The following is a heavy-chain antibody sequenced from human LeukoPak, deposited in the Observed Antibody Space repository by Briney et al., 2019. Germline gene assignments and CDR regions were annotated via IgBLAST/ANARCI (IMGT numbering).Heavy chain of an antibody. D-gene: IGHD4-11*01. J-gene: IGHJ4*02. CDR1: GFTFSRHG. CDR3: ARWGNDYSQFDS. Sequence: PGRSLRLSCAPSGFTFSRHGMHWVRQAPGKGLEWVAIISNDGSRKYYAHSVEGRFTISRDNSKNTLFLQMNSLRTEDTAVYSCARWGNDYSQFDSWGQGTLVTVS. CDR2: ISNDGSRK. V-gene: IGHV3-30*03.